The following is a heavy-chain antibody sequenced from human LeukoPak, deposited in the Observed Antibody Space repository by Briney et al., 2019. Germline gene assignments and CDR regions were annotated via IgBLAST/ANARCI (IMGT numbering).Heavy chain of an antibody. V-gene: IGHV3-33*01. D-gene: IGHD3-22*01. Sequence: GGSLRLSCAASGFIFSSHGMHWVRQAPGKGLEWVAVIWYDGSEKYYGDSVKGRFTTSRDNSKNTLYLQMNSLRAEDTAVYYCARVGGTYYYDSSGYYAFDIWGQGTMVTVSS. CDR1: GFIFSSHG. CDR3: ARVGGTYYYDSSGYYAFDI. J-gene: IGHJ3*02. CDR2: IWYDGSEK.